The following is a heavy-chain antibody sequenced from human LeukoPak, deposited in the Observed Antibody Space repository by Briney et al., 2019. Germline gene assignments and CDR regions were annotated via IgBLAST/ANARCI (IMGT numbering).Heavy chain of an antibody. D-gene: IGHD6-19*01. CDR3: ARRSGVAVAGAFDY. Sequence: GGSLRLSCVASGFTFSSYAMSWVRQAPGKGLEWVSAIGGGGANTYYADSVRGRFTISRDNSKNTLYLQMNSLRAEDTAVYFCARRSGVAVAGAFDYWGQGTLVTVSS. CDR2: IGGGGANT. V-gene: IGHV3-23*01. J-gene: IGHJ4*02. CDR1: GFTFSSYA.